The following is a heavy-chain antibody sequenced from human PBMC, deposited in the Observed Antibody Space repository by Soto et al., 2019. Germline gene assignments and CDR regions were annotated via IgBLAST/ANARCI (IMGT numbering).Heavy chain of an antibody. D-gene: IGHD6-19*01. V-gene: IGHV3-33*08. CDR2: IWYDGSNK. CDR1: GFTFSSYA. Sequence: GGSLRLSCAASGFTFSSYAMSWVRQAPGKGQEWVAVIWYDGSNKYYADSVKGRFTISRDNSKNTLYLQMNSLRAEDTAVYYCARDNAQWLSYYYGMDVWGQGTTVTVSS. J-gene: IGHJ6*02. CDR3: ARDNAQWLSYYYGMDV.